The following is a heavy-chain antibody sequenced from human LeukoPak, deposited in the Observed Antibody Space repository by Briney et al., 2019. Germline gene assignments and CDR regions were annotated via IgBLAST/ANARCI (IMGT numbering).Heavy chain of an antibody. J-gene: IGHJ5*02. D-gene: IGHD2-2*01. CDR1: GDSVSSNGVT. V-gene: IGHV6-1*01. CDR3: ARRLTQYDCFDP. CDR2: TYYRSTWYN. Sequence: SQTLSLTCAISGDSVSSNGVTWNWIRKSPSRGLKWLGRTYYRSTWYNDYAVSVRGRITVNPDTSKNQFSLHLNSVTPEDTAVYYCARRLTQYDCFDPWGQGILVTVSS.